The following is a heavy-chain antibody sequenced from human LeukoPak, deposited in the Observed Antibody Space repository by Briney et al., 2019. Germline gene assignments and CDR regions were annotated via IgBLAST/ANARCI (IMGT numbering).Heavy chain of an antibody. V-gene: IGHV4-34*01. CDR2: INHRGHP. D-gene: IGHD3-22*01. Sequence: PSETLSLTCAVYGGSFTGYHWNWIRQSPQRGLEWIGEINHRGHPHYNPSLESRLTISVDTSKNQFSLTLRSVTGADTAVYYCARDPTTVVSVPYYFDFSGQGTPVTVSS. CDR3: ARDPTTVVSVPYYFDF. J-gene: IGHJ4*02. CDR1: GGSFTGYH.